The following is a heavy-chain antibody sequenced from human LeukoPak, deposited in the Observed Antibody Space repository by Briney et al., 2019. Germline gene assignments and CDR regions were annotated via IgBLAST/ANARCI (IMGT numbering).Heavy chain of an antibody. J-gene: IGHJ5*02. CDR2: IIPIFGTA. CDR3: ARDLGSSGWYDNWFDP. D-gene: IGHD6-19*01. CDR1: GGTFSSYA. Sequence: ASVKVSCKASGGTFSSYAISWVRQAPGQGLEWMGGIIPIFGTANYAQKFQDRVTITTDESTSTAYMELSSLRSEDTAVYYCARDLGSSGWYDNWFDPWGQGTLVTVSS. V-gene: IGHV1-69*05.